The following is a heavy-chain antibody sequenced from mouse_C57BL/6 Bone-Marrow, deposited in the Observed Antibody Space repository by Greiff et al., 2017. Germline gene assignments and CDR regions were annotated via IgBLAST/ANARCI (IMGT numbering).Heavy chain of an antibody. J-gene: IGHJ2*01. V-gene: IGHV1-81*01. CDR1: GYTFTSYG. Sequence: QVQLQQSGAELARPGASVKLSCKASGYTFTSYGISWVKQRTGQGLEWIGEIYPCSGNTYYNEKFKGKATWTADKSSSTAYMELRSLTSEDSAVYFCAPLYYDYDEEAYYFDYWGQGTTPTVSS. CDR3: APLYYDYDEEAYYFDY. CDR2: IYPCSGNT. D-gene: IGHD2-4*01.